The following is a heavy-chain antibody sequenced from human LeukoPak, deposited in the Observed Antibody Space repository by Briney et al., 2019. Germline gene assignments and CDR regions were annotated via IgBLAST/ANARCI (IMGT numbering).Heavy chain of an antibody. V-gene: IGHV1-2*02. CDR2: INPNSGGT. CDR3: ARDSQIPYCSSTSCYNGAERGDWFDP. CDR1: GYTFTGYY. D-gene: IGHD2-2*02. J-gene: IGHJ5*02. Sequence: ASVKVSCKASGYTFTGYYMHWVRQAPGQGLEWMGWINPNSGGTNYAQKFQGRVTMTRDTSISTAYMELSRLRSDDTAVYYCARDSQIPYCSSTSCYNGAERGDWFDPWGQGTLVTVSS.